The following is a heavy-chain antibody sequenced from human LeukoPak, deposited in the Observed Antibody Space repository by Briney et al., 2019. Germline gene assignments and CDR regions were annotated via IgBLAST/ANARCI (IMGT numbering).Heavy chain of an antibody. Sequence: ASVKVSCKASGYIFSSYGITWVRQAPAQGLEWMGWISASYGNTNYAQKLQGRVTMTTDTSTSTAYLELRSLRSDDTAVYYCARHRGTSAYYDSSGYYPVDFWGQGTLVTVSS. CDR3: ARHRGTSAYYDSSGYYPVDF. V-gene: IGHV1-18*01. CDR1: GYIFSSYG. J-gene: IGHJ4*02. D-gene: IGHD3-22*01. CDR2: ISASYGNT.